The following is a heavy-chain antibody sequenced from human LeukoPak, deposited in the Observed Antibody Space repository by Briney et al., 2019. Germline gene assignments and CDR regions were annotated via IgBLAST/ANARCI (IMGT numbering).Heavy chain of an antibody. CDR1: GFTFSSYA. V-gene: IGHV3-23*01. J-gene: IGHJ4*02. CDR3: APHRDGSYPFDY. CDR2: ISGSGGST. D-gene: IGHD1-26*01. Sequence: PGGSLRLSCAASGFTFSSYAMSWVRQAPGKGLEWVSAISGSGGSTYYADSVKGRFTISRDNAKNLLYLQMNSLRDEDTAVYYCAPHRDGSYPFDYWGQGTLVTVSS.